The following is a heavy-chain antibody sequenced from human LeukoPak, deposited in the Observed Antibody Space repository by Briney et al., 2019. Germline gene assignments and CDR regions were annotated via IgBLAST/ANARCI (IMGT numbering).Heavy chain of an antibody. D-gene: IGHD3-22*01. J-gene: IGHJ1*01. CDR2: ISWNSGSI. CDR3: ARGGYWEEYFQH. V-gene: IGHV3-9*01. Sequence: GRSLRLSCAASGFTFDDYAMHWVRQAPGKGLEWVSGISWNSGSIGYADSVKGRFTISRDNAKNSLYLQMNSLRAEDTAVYYCARGGYWEEYFQHWGQGTLVTVSS. CDR1: GFTFDDYA.